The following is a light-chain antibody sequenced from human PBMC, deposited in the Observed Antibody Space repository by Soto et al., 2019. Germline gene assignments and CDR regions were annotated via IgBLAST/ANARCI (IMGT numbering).Light chain of an antibody. V-gene: IGLV1-47*01. CDR2: RSD. J-gene: IGLJ3*02. Sequence: QSVLTQPPSASGTPWQRVTISCSGSSSNIGSNYVSWYQHLPGAAPKLLIYRSDQRPSGVPDRFSGSKSGTSASLAISGLRSEDEADYFCAVRDDSLSGHWVFGGGTKVTVL. CDR1: SSNIGSNY. CDR3: AVRDDSLSGHWV.